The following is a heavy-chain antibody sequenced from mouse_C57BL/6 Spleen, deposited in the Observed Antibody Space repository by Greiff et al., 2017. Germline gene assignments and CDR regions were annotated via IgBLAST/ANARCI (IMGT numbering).Heavy chain of an antibody. CDR1: GYSITSGYY. J-gene: IGHJ2*01. Sequence: EVQLQQSGPGLVKPSQSLSLTCSVTGYSITSGYYWNWIRQFPGNKLEWMGYISYDGSNNYNPSLKNRISITRDTSKNQFFLKLNSVTTEDTATYYCAREDYGNSDYWGQGTTLTVSS. CDR3: AREDYGNSDY. CDR2: ISYDGSN. D-gene: IGHD2-1*01. V-gene: IGHV3-6*01.